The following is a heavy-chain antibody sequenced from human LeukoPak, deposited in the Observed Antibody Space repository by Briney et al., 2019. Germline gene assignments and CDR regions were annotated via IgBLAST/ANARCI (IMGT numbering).Heavy chain of an antibody. CDR1: GFTFSSYG. CDR2: ISYDGSNK. V-gene: IGHV3-30*03. J-gene: IGHJ4*02. CDR3: ARIYGSGSYYHFDY. Sequence: PGRSLRLSCAASGFTFSSYGMHWVRQAPGKGLEWVAVISYDGSNKYYADSVKGRFTISRDNSKNTLYLQMNSLRAEDTAVYYCARIYGSGSYYHFDYWGQGTLVTVSS. D-gene: IGHD3-10*01.